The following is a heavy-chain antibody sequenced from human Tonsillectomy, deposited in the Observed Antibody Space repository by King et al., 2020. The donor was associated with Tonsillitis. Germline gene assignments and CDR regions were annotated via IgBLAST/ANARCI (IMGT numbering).Heavy chain of an antibody. CDR3: ERIRDTAAVGPLDS. V-gene: IGHV3-20*04. CDR2: INWNGEIT. D-gene: IGHD5-18*01. CDR1: GFTFDDYG. J-gene: IGHJ4*02. Sequence: VQLVESGGGVVRPGGSLRLCCAASGFTFDDYGMSWVRQAPGKGLEWVSGINWNGEITRYADPVKGRFTISRDNAKNSLFVQMHSLGAEDTAFYYCERIRDTAAVGPLDSWGQGTLVTVSS.